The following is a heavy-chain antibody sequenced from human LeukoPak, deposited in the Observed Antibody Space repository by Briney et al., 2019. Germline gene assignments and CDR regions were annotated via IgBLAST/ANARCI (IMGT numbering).Heavy chain of an antibody. V-gene: IGHV3-74*01. J-gene: IGHJ4*02. CDR1: GFTFNNYW. CDR3: AKGGCSSTSCYTGDDY. Sequence: GGSLRLSCAASGFTFNNYWMHWVRQAPGKGLVWVSRINSDGSSTSYADSVKGRLTISRDNSKNTLYLQMNSLRAGDTAVYYCAKGGCSSTSCYTGDDYWGQGTLVTVSS. CDR2: INSDGSST. D-gene: IGHD2-2*02.